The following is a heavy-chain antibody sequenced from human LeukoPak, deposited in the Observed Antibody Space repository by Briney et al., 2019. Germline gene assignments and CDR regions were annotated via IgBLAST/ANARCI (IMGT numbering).Heavy chain of an antibody. V-gene: IGHV3-20*01. Sequence: GGSLRRSCPASGFTFDNSCMSWVSQAPGKWLECGSGINWNGGSTGYADSVKGRSTISRHNAKNSLYLQMNTPRADDTALHHCATDLNAFDIWGPGPMVPVSS. CDR1: GFTFDNSC. J-gene: IGHJ3*02. CDR3: ATDLNAFDI. CDR2: INWNGGST.